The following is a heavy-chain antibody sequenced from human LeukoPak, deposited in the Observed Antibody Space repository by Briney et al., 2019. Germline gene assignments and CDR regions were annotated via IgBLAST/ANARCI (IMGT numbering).Heavy chain of an antibody. D-gene: IGHD6-6*01. CDR2: IKQDGSGK. J-gene: IGHJ4*02. CDR3: VRDLGYEYSSSSPPGY. Sequence: GGSLRLSCAASGFTFSSYWMSWGRQAPGKGLEWVANIKQDGSGKYYVDSVKGRFTISRDNAKNSLYLQMNSLRAEDTAVYYCVRDLGYEYSSSSPPGYWGQGTLVTVSS. CDR1: GFTFSSYW. V-gene: IGHV3-7*01.